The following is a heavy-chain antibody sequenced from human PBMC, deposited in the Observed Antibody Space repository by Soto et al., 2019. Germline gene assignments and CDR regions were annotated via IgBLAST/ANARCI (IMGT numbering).Heavy chain of an antibody. V-gene: IGHV3-48*01. CDR1: GFTFSSYS. Sequence: GGSLRLSCAASGFTFSSYSMNWVRQAPGKGLEWVSYISSSSSTIYYADSVKGRFTISRDNAKNSLYLQMNSLRAEDTAVYYCARGLGYCSGGSCSAYYFDYWGQGTLGTVSS. J-gene: IGHJ4*02. CDR2: ISSSSSTI. CDR3: ARGLGYCSGGSCSAYYFDY. D-gene: IGHD2-15*01.